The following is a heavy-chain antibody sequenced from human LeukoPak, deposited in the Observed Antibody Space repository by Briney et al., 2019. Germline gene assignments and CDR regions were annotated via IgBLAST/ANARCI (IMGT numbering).Heavy chain of an antibody. J-gene: IGHJ4*02. Sequence: GGSLRLSCVASGFPFSSYWMTWVRQAPGKGLEWVANIKQDGSKKSYVDSVKGRFTFSRDNAKNSLYLQMNSLRAEDTAIYYCTRVGYIDEGIDYWGQGTLVTVSS. CDR2: IKQDGSKK. CDR3: TRVGYIDEGIDY. D-gene: IGHD5-24*01. CDR1: GFPFSSYW. V-gene: IGHV3-7*04.